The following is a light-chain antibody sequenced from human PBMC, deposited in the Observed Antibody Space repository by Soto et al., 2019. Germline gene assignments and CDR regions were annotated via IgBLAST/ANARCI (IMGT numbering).Light chain of an antibody. J-gene: IGKJ1*01. V-gene: IGKV1-5*01. CDR2: DAS. Sequence: DFQMTQSPSTLYASVGDRVTITCRASQSLNDWLAWYQQKPGKAPDLLIFDASTLQSGAPSRFSGSRSGTDFTLTISSLQAEDFATYYCQKYHSSPSTFGQGTKVAVK. CDR1: QSLNDW. CDR3: QKYHSSPST.